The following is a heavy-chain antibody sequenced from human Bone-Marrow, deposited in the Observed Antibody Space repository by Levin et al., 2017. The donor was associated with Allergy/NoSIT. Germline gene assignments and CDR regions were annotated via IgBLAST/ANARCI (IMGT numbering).Heavy chain of an antibody. J-gene: IGHJ6*03. Sequence: GGSLRLSCVASGFTFRNYGMHWVRQAPGKGLESVAVISYDGDTKFYADSMEGRFTISRDNSKNTLYLQMNRLRADDTAVYYCARSGGYGDHLDYMGVWGKGTTVTVSS. CDR1: GFTFRNYG. D-gene: IGHD5-12*01. CDR3: ARSGGYGDHLDYMGV. V-gene: IGHV3-30*03. CDR2: ISYDGDTK.